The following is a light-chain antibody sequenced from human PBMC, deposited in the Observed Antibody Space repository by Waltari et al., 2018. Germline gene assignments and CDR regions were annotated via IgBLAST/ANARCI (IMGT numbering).Light chain of an antibody. Sequence: DIQMTQSPSSLSASVGDRVTITCRASQGISNYLAWYQQKPVKVPKLLIYAASTLQSGVPSRFSGSGSGTDFTLTISSLQPEDVATYYCQKYNSAPSWTFGQGTKVEIK. V-gene: IGKV1-27*01. CDR1: QGISNY. CDR2: AAS. J-gene: IGKJ1*01. CDR3: QKYNSAPSWT.